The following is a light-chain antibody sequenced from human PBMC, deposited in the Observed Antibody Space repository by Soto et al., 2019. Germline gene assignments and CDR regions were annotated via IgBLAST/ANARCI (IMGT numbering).Light chain of an antibody. Sequence: EIVLTQSPGTLSLSPGERATLSCRASQSVRDRYLAWYQQKPGQAPSLLIYDTSTRATGVPDRFSGSGSGTDFALTISRVEPEDSGIYHCHQHGGSPETFGQGTK. J-gene: IGKJ1*01. CDR2: DTS. CDR1: QSVRDRY. CDR3: HQHGGSPET. V-gene: IGKV3-20*01.